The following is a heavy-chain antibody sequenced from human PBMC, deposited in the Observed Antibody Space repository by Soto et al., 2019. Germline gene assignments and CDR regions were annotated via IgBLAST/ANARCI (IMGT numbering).Heavy chain of an antibody. CDR2: IYYTGST. D-gene: IGHD2-2*01. V-gene: IGHV4-59*01. Sequence: QVQLQESGPGLVKPSETLSLTCTVSGGSISSYYWSWIRQSPGKGLEWIGYIYYTGSTNYNPSLKSRVTISVDTSKNQFSLKLSSVTAADTAVYYCARGGYCSSTSCYGYYGMDVRGQGTTVTVSS. CDR3: ARGGYCSSTSCYGYYGMDV. J-gene: IGHJ6*02. CDR1: GGSISSYY.